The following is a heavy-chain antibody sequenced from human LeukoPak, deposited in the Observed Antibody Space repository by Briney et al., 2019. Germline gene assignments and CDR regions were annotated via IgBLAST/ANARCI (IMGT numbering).Heavy chain of an antibody. V-gene: IGHV3-21*01. Sequence: GGSLRLSCAASGFTFSSYSMTWVRQAPGKGLEWVSSISSSSSYIYYADSVKGRFTISRDNAKNSLYLQMNSLRAEDTAVYYCARDDLYYYDSSGYYGVYWGQGTLVTVSS. CDR3: ARDDLYYYDSSGYYGVY. J-gene: IGHJ4*02. CDR2: ISSSSSYI. D-gene: IGHD3-22*01. CDR1: GFTFSSYS.